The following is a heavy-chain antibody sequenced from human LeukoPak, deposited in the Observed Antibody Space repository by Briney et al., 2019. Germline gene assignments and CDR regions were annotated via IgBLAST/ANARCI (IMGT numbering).Heavy chain of an antibody. Sequence: ASVKVSCKASGYTFTNYYIHWVRQAPGQGLEWMGWINPNTGDTASAQKFQGRVTLTTDTSTRTGYMELRRLRYDDTAVYFCARGEVAMSDWGQGTLVTVSS. CDR1: GYTFTNYY. V-gene: IGHV1-2*02. CDR2: INPNTGDT. J-gene: IGHJ4*02. CDR3: ARGEVAMSD. D-gene: IGHD5-12*01.